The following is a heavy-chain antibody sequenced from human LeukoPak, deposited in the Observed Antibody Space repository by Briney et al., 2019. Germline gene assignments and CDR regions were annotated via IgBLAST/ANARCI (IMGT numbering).Heavy chain of an antibody. D-gene: IGHD3-9*01. Sequence: GGSLRLSCAASGFTVSSNEMSWVRQAPGKGLEWVSSISGGSTYYADSRKGRFTISRDNSKNTLHLRMNSLRAEDTAVYYCARVNYDILIGRGNYFDCWGQGTLVTVSS. CDR2: ISGGST. CDR3: ARVNYDILIGRGNYFDC. CDR1: GFTVSSNE. V-gene: IGHV3-38-3*01. J-gene: IGHJ4*02.